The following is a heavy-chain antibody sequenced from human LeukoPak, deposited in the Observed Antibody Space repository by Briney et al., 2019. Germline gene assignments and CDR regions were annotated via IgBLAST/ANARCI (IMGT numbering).Heavy chain of an antibody. CDR1: GFTFSSYG. J-gene: IGHJ4*02. V-gene: IGHV3-66*01. CDR3: AAYNVIM. D-gene: IGHD1-14*01. Sequence: PGGSLRLSCAASGFTFSSYGMHWVRQAPGKGLEWVSVIFSGGRTDYADSVRDRFSISRDTSKNTLYLQMNSLRAEDTAVYYCAAYNVIMGGQGTLVTVSS. CDR2: IFSGGRT.